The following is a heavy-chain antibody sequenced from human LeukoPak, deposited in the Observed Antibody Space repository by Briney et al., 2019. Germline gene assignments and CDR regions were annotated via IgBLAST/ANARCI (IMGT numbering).Heavy chain of an antibody. V-gene: IGHV4-61*01. D-gene: IGHD3-22*01. CDR3: ARGGSYYYDSSGYYS. CDR2: IYYSGST. CDR1: GGSVSSGSYY. J-gene: IGHJ4*02. Sequence: SETLSLTCTVSGGSVSSGSYYWSWIWQPPGKGLEWIGYIYYSGSTNYNPSLKSRVTISVDTSKNQFSLKLSSVTAADTAVYYCARGGSYYYDSSGYYSWGQGTLVTVSS.